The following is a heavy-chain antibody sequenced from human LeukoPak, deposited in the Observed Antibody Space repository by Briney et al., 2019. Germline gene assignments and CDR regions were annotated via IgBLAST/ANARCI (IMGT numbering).Heavy chain of an antibody. V-gene: IGHV4-4*07. Sequence: SETLSLTCTVSGGSISSYYWSWIWQPAGKGLEWIGRIYTSGSTNYNPSLKSRVTMSVDTSKNQFSLKLSSVTAADTAVYYCARAGYCSGGSCSFFNDGWGQGTLVTVSS. CDR3: ARAGYCSGGSCSFFNDG. J-gene: IGHJ4*02. D-gene: IGHD2-15*01. CDR2: IYTSGST. CDR1: GGSISSYY.